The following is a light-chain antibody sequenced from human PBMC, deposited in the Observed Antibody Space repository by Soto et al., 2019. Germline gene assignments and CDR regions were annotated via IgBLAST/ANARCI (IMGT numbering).Light chain of an antibody. V-gene: IGKV3-11*01. CDR3: QQRTDRPPWT. Sequence: EIVLTQSPSTLYFSPGERATLSCSASQSIGLAIAWYQHKPGQAPRLLIFDASQRATGIPARFRGSGSGTDFTLSISSLEPEDFAAYYCQQRTDRPPWTFGQGTKVDIK. CDR2: DAS. J-gene: IGKJ1*01. CDR1: QSIGLA.